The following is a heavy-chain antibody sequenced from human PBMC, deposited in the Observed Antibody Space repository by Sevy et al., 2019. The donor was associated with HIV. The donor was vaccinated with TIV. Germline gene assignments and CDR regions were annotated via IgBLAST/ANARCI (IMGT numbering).Heavy chain of an antibody. CDR3: VHSRMRGNGMDV. Sequence: SGPTLVNPTQTLTLTCTFSGFSLSTAGVGVGWIRQPPGKALECLALIYWDEDKRYRTSLRSRLTINKDTSKNQVVLTMTNMDPEDTATYYCVHSRMRGNGMDVWGQGTTVTVSS. CDR2: IYWDEDK. CDR1: GFSLSTAGVG. V-gene: IGHV2-5*02. J-gene: IGHJ6*02.